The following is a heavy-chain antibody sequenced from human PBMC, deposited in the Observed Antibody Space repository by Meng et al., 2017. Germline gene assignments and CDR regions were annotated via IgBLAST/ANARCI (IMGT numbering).Heavy chain of an antibody. D-gene: IGHD5-12*01. Sequence: SETLSLTCSVSGGSVSSDNYYWSWIRQTPGKGLEWIGYIYNSGSTTYNPSLKSRVTISIDASKNQFSLKLSSVIGADTAIYYCARGFGGYDYWGQGTLVPSPQ. CDR3: ARGFGGYDY. CDR2: IYNSGST. J-gene: IGHJ4*02. CDR1: GGSVSSDNYY. V-gene: IGHV4-61*01.